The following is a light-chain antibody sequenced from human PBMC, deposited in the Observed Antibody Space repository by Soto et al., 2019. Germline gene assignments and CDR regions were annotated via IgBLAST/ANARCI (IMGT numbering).Light chain of an antibody. CDR3: QQYQRYWT. CDR2: DAS. Sequence: DIQLTQSPSTLSASVGDRVTITCRASQGITGWLAWYQQKPGKAPKLLIFDASTLESGVLPRFTGSGSGTEFTLSISNLQPDDFATYYCQQYQRYWTFGHGTKVEVK. CDR1: QGITGW. J-gene: IGKJ1*01. V-gene: IGKV1-5*01.